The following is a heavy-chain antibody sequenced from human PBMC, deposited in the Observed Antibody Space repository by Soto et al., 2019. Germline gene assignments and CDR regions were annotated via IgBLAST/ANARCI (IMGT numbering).Heavy chain of an antibody. CDR3: ARLLRNYYDSSGYAFDI. J-gene: IGHJ3*02. CDR2: IYPGDSDT. D-gene: IGHD3-22*01. V-gene: IGHV5-51*01. Sequence: GESLKISCKGSGYSFTSYWIGWVRQMPGKGLEWMGIIYPGDSDTRYSPSFQGQVTISADKSISTAYLQWSSLKASDTAMYYCARLLRNYYDSSGYAFDIWGQGTMVTVS. CDR1: GYSFTSYW.